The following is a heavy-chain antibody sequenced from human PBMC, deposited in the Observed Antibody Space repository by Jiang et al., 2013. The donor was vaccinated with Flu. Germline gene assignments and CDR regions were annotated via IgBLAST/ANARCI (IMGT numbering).Heavy chain of an antibody. D-gene: IGHD6-13*01. CDR3: AGPRTSSWYFDY. V-gene: IGHV4-39*01. J-gene: IGHJ4*02. CDR2: IYYSGST. Sequence: GLVKPSETLSLTCTVSGGSISSSSYYWGWIRQPPGKGLEWIGSIYYSGSTYYNPSLKSRVTISVDTSKNQFSLKLSSVTAADTAVYYCAGPRTSSWYFDYWGQGTLVTVSS. CDR1: GGSISSSSYY.